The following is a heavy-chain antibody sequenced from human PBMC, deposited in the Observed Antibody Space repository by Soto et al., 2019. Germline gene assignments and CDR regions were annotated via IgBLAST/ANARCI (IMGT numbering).Heavy chain of an antibody. CDR2: IYISGST. J-gene: IGHJ4*02. CDR3: AKSGGYSSGWYYFDY. V-gene: IGHV4-4*07. CDR1: GGSISSYY. Sequence: QMQLQESGPGLVKPSETLSLTCTVSGGSISSYYWSWIRKPAGKGLEWIGRIYISGSTNYNPPRKGRVTMSVDTSKKQFSLKLSSVTAADTAVYYCAKSGGYSSGWYYFDYWGQGTLVTVSS. D-gene: IGHD6-19*01.